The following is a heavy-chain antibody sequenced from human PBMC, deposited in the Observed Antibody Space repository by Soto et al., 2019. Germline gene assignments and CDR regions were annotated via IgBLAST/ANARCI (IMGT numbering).Heavy chain of an antibody. CDR2: IIPIFGTA. J-gene: IGHJ4*02. CDR1: GGTFSSYA. V-gene: IGHV1-69*13. D-gene: IGHD4-17*01. CDR3: ARARYAGRLRWYYFDY. Sequence: RASVKVSCKASGGTFSSYAISWVRQAPGQGLEWMGGIIPIFGTANYAQKFQGRVTITADESTSTAYMELSSLRSEDTAVYYCARARYAGRLRWYYFDYWGQGTLVTVSS.